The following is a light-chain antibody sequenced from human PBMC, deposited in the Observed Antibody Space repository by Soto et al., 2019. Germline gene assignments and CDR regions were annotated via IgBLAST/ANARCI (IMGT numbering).Light chain of an antibody. J-gene: IGLJ2*01. V-gene: IGLV2-14*01. CDR3: SSYTSSSTLYVV. Sequence: QSALTQPASVSGSPGQSITISCTGTSSDVGGYNYVSWYQQHPGKAPKLMIYEVSHRPSGVSNRFSGSKSGNTASLTISGLQAEDEADYYCSSYTSSSTLYVVFGGGTQLTVL. CDR1: SSDVGGYNY. CDR2: EVS.